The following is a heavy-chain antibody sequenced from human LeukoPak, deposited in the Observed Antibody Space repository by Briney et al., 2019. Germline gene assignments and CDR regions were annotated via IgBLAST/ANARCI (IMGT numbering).Heavy chain of an antibody. D-gene: IGHD4-17*01. CDR3: ARGRPPHDYGTLFDY. CDR2: IYYSGST. V-gene: IGHV4-59*01. Sequence: PWTLSLTCTVSGGAITGYYWSWIRQPPGKGLEWIGYIYYSGSTNYNPCLKSRVTMSVDTSKKQCSLKLSSVTAADTAVYYCARGRPPHDYGTLFDYWGQGTLVTVSS. J-gene: IGHJ4*02. CDR1: GGAITGYY.